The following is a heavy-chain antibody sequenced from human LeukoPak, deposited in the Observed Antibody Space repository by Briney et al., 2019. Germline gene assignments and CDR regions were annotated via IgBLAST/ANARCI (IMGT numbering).Heavy chain of an antibody. CDR2: ISSSGSTI. CDR3: ASSLGYCSSTSCYQATGSNYYYYYMDV. CDR1: GFTFSDYY. D-gene: IGHD2-2*01. J-gene: IGHJ6*03. Sequence: GGSLRLSCAASGFTFSDYYMSWIRQAPGKGLEWVSYISSSGSTIYYADSVKGRFTISRDNAKNSLYLQMNSLSAEDTAVYYCASSLGYCSSTSCYQATGSNYYYYYMDVWGKGTTVTVSS. V-gene: IGHV3-11*04.